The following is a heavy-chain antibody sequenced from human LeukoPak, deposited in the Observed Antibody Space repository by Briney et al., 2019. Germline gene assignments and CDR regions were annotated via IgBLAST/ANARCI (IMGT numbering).Heavy chain of an antibody. CDR3: ARDFGYSSSSFFEDWFDP. CDR2: IIPIFGTA. D-gene: IGHD6-13*01. J-gene: IGHJ5*02. Sequence: SVKVSCKVSGGTFSSYAISWVRQAPGQGLEWMGGIIPIFGTANYAQKFQGRVTITADQSTSTAYMELSSLRSEDTAVYYCARDFGYSSSSFFEDWFDPWGQGTLVTVSS. V-gene: IGHV1-69*13. CDR1: GGTFSSYA.